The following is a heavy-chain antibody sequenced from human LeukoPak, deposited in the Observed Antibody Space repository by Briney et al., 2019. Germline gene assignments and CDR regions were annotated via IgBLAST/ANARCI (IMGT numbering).Heavy chain of an antibody. CDR3: ARPGAYCGGDCYFDY. CDR2: IYYSGST. CDR1: GGSISSSSYY. J-gene: IGHJ4*02. Sequence: SETLSLTCTVSGGSISSSSYYWGWIRQPPGKGLEWIGSIYYSGSTYYNPSLKSRVTISVDTSKNQFSLKLSSVTAADTAVYYCARPGAYCGGDCYFDYWGQGTLVTVSS. D-gene: IGHD2-21*02. V-gene: IGHV4-39*01.